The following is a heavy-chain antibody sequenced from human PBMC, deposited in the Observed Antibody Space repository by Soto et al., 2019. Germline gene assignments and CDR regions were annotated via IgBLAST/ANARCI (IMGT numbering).Heavy chain of an antibody. CDR1: GFSFRTYA. D-gene: IGHD6-19*01. Sequence: GGSLRLSCAASGFSFRTYAMHWVRQAPGKGLEWVAVISYDGTNKFYADSVKGRFTISRDNSKNTLSLQMSSLRAEDTAVYYCARVYFTRRAVAGANWFDPWGQGTLVTVSS. CDR3: ARVYFTRRAVAGANWFDP. V-gene: IGHV3-30-3*01. J-gene: IGHJ5*02. CDR2: ISYDGTNK.